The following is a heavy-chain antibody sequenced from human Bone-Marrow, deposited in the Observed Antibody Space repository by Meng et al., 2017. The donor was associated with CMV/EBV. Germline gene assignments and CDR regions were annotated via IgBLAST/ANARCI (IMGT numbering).Heavy chain of an antibody. CDR2: ISSSGSTI. CDR1: GFTFSDYY. Sequence: GESLKISCAASGFTFSDYYMSWIRQAPGKGLEWVSYISSSGSTIYYADSVKGRFTISRDNAKNSLYLQMNSLRAEDTAVYYCASGMWLPFDYWGQGTLVTVSS. CDR3: ASGMWLPFDY. V-gene: IGHV3-11*04. J-gene: IGHJ4*02. D-gene: IGHD3-22*01.